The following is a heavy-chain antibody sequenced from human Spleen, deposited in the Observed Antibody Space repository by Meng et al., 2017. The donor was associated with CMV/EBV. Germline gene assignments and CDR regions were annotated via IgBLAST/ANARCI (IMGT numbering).Heavy chain of an antibody. D-gene: IGHD3-3*01. Sequence: GGSLRLSCAASGLTFSSYEMNWVRQAPGKGLEWVSYISSSGSTIYYADSVKGRFTISRDNAKNSLYLQMNSLRAEDTAVYYCARGPDFWSGYYRYYYYYYGMDVWGQGTTVTVSS. J-gene: IGHJ6*02. CDR1: GLTFSSYE. CDR3: ARGPDFWSGYYRYYYYYYGMDV. V-gene: IGHV3-48*03. CDR2: ISSSGSTI.